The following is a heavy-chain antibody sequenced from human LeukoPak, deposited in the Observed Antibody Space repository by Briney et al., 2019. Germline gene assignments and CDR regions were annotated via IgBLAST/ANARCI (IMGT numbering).Heavy chain of an antibody. CDR3: AKGYADYGADAFDI. V-gene: IGHV3-30-3*01. D-gene: IGHD4-17*01. Sequence: GRSLRLSCAASGFTFTTYSMHWVRQAPGKGLEWVAVISSDGRNIYYAGSVKGRFTISRDQSKNTLYLQMNSLRVEDTAVYYCAKGYADYGADAFDIWGQGTLVTVSS. CDR1: GFTFTTYS. CDR2: ISSDGRNI. J-gene: IGHJ3*02.